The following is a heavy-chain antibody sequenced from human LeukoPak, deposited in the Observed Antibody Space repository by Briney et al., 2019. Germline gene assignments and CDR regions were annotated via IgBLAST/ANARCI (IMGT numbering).Heavy chain of an antibody. CDR3: ARLSNYYDSSGYLWYYGMDV. J-gene: IGHJ6*02. V-gene: IGHV4-59*08. Sequence: SETLSLTCTVSGGSISSYYWSWIRQPPGKGLEWIGYIYYSGSTNYNPSLKSRVTISVDTSKNQFSLKLSSVTAADTAVYYCARLSNYYDSSGYLWYYGMDVWGQGTTVTVSS. CDR2: IYYSGST. CDR1: GGSISSYY. D-gene: IGHD3-22*01.